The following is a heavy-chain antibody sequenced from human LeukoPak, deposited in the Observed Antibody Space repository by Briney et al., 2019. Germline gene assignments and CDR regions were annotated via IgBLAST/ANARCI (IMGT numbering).Heavy chain of an antibody. CDR1: DYTFTSYG. V-gene: IGHV1-18*01. CDR3: ARDQRQYCSGGSCYPPDY. J-gene: IGHJ4*02. Sequence: ASVKVSCKASDYTFTSYGISWVRQAPGQGLEWMGWISAYNGNTNYAQKLQGRVTMTTDTSTSTAYMELRSLRSDDTAVYYCARDQRQYCSGGSCYPPDYWGQGTLVTVSS. CDR2: ISAYNGNT. D-gene: IGHD2-15*01.